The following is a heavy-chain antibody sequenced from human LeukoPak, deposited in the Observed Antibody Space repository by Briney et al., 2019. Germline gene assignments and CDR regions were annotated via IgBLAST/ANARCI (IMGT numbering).Heavy chain of an antibody. Sequence: PGGSLRLSCAASGFTVSSNYMSWVRQAPGKGLEWVSVIYSGGSTYYADSVKGRFTTSRDISKNTLYLQMNILSAEDTAVYYCARGNWNYPFDYWGQGTLVTVSS. CDR2: IYSGGST. CDR3: ARGNWNYPFDY. V-gene: IGHV3-53*01. J-gene: IGHJ4*02. CDR1: GFTVSSNY. D-gene: IGHD1-7*01.